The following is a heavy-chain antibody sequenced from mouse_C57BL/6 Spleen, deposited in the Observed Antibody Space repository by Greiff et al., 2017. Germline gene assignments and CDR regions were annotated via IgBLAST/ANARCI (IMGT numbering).Heavy chain of an antibody. D-gene: IGHD3-2*02. CDR1: GYAFSSSW. Sequence: QVQLQQSGPELVKPGASVKISCKASGYAFSSSWMNWVKQRPGKCLEWIGRIYPGDGDTNYNGKFKGKATLTADKSSSTAYMQLSSLTSEDSAVYFCARGGSSCYPFAYWGQGTLVTVS. CDR2: IYPGDGDT. J-gene: IGHJ3*01. V-gene: IGHV1-82*01. CDR3: ARGGSSCYPFAY.